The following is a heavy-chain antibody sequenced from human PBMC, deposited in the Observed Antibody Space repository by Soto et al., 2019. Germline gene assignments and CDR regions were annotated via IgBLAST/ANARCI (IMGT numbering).Heavy chain of an antibody. CDR2: ISAYNGNT. CDR3: ASIPSAAYCGGDCYPDAFDI. J-gene: IGHJ3*02. CDR1: GYTFTSYG. Sequence: GASVKVSCKASGYTFTSYGISWVRQAPGQGLEWMGWISAYNGNTNYAQKLQGRVTMTTDTSTSTAYMELRSLRSDDTAVYYCASIPSAAYCGGDCYPDAFDIWGQGTMVTVSS. V-gene: IGHV1-18*04. D-gene: IGHD2-21*02.